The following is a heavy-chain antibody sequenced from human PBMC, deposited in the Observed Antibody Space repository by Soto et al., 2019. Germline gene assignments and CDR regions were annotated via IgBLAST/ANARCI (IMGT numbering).Heavy chain of an antibody. CDR3: ARNLRFLEWLPYDY. CDR1: GYTFTSYG. V-gene: IGHV1-18*01. Sequence: ASVKVSCKASGYTFTSYGISWVRQAPGQGLEWMGWISAYNGNPNYAQKLQGRVTMTTDTSTSTAYMELRSLRSDDTAVYYCARNLRFLEWLPYDYWGQGTLVTVSS. D-gene: IGHD3-3*01. J-gene: IGHJ4*02. CDR2: ISAYNGNP.